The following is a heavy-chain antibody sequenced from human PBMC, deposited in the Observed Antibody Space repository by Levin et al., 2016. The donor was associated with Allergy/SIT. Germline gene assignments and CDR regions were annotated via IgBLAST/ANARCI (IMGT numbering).Heavy chain of an antibody. Sequence: GESLKISCAASGFTFSSYSMNWVRQAPGKGLEWVSSISSSSSYIYYADSVKGRFTISRDNAKNSLYLQMNSLRAEDTAVYYCARVPNQLTDYYFDYWGQGTLVTVSS. D-gene: IGHD4/OR15-4a*01. CDR3: ARVPNQLTDYYFDY. J-gene: IGHJ4*02. CDR1: GFTFSSYS. V-gene: IGHV3-21*01. CDR2: ISSSSSYI.